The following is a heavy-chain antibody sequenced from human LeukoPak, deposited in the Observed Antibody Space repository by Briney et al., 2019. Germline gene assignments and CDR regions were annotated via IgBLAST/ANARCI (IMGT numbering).Heavy chain of an antibody. V-gene: IGHV4-38-2*02. CDR2: IYHSGGA. Sequence: SETLSLTCTVSGYSITSGYHWGWLRQPPGKGLEWIGNIYHSGGAYYNPSLKSRVTISVDTSKNQFSLKLNSVTAADTAVFYCARVGCSSPSCYNRGDNWFDPWGQGTLVTVSS. CDR1: GYSITSGYH. D-gene: IGHD2-2*02. J-gene: IGHJ5*02. CDR3: ARVGCSSPSCYNRGDNWFDP.